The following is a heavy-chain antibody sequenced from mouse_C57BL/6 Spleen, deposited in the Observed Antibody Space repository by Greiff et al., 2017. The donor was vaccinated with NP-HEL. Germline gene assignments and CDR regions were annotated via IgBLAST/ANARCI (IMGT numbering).Heavy chain of an antibody. CDR3: ARGDYDDYFDY. Sequence: DVKLVESGGGLVKPGGSLKLSCAASGFTFTSYAMSWVRQTPEKRLEWVATISDGGSYTYYPDNVKGRFTISRDNAKNNLYLQMSHLKSEDTAMYYCARGDYDDYFDYWGQGTTLTVSS. V-gene: IGHV5-4*03. CDR2: ISDGGSYT. CDR1: GFTFTSYA. J-gene: IGHJ2*01. D-gene: IGHD2-4*01.